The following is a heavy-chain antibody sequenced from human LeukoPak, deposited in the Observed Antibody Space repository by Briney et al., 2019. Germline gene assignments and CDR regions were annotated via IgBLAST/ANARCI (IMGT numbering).Heavy chain of an antibody. CDR1: GFTFSSYS. Sequence: GGSLRLSCAASGFTFSSYSMNWVRQAPGRGLEWVSAISGSGGSTYYADSVKGRFTISRDNSKNTLYLQMNSLRAEDTAVYYCAKDRRTNYYDSSGVFDYWGQGTLVTVSS. D-gene: IGHD3-22*01. CDR2: ISGSGGST. V-gene: IGHV3-23*01. CDR3: AKDRRTNYYDSSGVFDY. J-gene: IGHJ4*02.